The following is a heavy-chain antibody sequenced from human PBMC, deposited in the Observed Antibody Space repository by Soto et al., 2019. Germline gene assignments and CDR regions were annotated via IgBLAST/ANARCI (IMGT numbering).Heavy chain of an antibody. V-gene: IGHV3-33*01. D-gene: IGHD5-12*01. CDR3: ASLGIAATIHFDGMDV. CDR1: GFTFSSYG. CDR2: IWYDGSNK. J-gene: IGHJ6*02. Sequence: GGSLRLSCAASGFTFSSYGMHWVRQAPGKGLEWVAVIWYDGSNKYYADSVKGRFTISRDNSKNTLYLQMNSLRAEDTAVYYCASLGIAATIHFDGMDVWGQGTTVTVSS.